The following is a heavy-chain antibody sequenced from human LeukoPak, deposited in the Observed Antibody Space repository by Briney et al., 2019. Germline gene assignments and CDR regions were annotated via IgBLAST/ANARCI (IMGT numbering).Heavy chain of an antibody. CDR2: IKTKTEGETT. V-gene: IGHV3-15*01. D-gene: IGHD3-3*01. J-gene: IGHJ5*02. Sequence: PGGSLRLSCVASGFSFSRAWRSWVRQAPGKGLEWVGHIKTKTEGETTGYAAAVKGRFTISRNDSKNTLYLQMDSLKTEDTAVYYCTTGISISGVVVDPWGQGTLVTVSS. CDR1: GFSFSRAW. CDR3: TTGISISGVVVDP.